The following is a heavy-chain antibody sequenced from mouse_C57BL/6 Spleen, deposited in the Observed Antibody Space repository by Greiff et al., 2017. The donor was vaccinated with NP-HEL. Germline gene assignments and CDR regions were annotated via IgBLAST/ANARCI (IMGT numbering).Heavy chain of an antibody. CDR3: ARVTTTVVSYFDY. J-gene: IGHJ2*01. CDR1: GYTFTNYW. Sequence: LVESGAELVRPGTSVKMSCKASGYTFTNYWIGWAKQRPGHGLEWIGDIYPGGGYTNYNEKFKGKATLTADKSSSTAYMQFSSLTSEDSAIYYCARVTTTVVSYFDYWGQGTTLTVSS. V-gene: IGHV1-63*01. D-gene: IGHD1-1*01. CDR2: IYPGGGYT.